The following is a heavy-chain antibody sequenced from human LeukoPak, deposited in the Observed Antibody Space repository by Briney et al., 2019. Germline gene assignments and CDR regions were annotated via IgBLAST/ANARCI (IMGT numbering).Heavy chain of an antibody. D-gene: IGHD4-17*01. Sequence: GGSLRLSCAGSGLTFDDYTMHWVRQAPGKGLEWVSVISWDGFSTYYADSVKGRFTISRDNSKNSLYLQMNSLRTEDTALYYCTKDGVTTGFDYWGQGTLVTVSS. J-gene: IGHJ4*02. CDR1: GLTFDDYT. V-gene: IGHV3-43*01. CDR2: ISWDGFST. CDR3: TKDGVTTGFDY.